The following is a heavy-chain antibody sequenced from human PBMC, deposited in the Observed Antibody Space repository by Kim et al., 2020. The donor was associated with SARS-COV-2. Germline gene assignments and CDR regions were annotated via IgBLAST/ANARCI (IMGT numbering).Heavy chain of an antibody. CDR1: GFTFSSYS. CDR3: ARDGSGNVRNWFDP. Sequence: GGSLRLSCAASGFTFSSYSMNWVRQAPGKGLEWVSSISSSSSYIYYADSVKGRFTISRDNAKNSLYLQMNSLRAEDTAVYYCARDGSGNVRNWFDPWGQGTLVTVSS. CDR2: ISSSSSYI. J-gene: IGHJ5*02. D-gene: IGHD3-10*01. V-gene: IGHV3-21*01.